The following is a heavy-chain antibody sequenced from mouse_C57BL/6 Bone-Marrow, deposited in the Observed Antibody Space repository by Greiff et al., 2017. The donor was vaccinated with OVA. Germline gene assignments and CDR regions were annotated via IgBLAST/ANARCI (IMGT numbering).Heavy chain of an antibody. J-gene: IGHJ4*01. V-gene: IGHV3-6*01. CDR2: ISYDGSN. CDR3: ARNAYYSNYDYYAMDY. Sequence: ESGPGLVKPSQSLSLTCSVTGYSITSGYYWNWIRQFPGNKLEWMGYISYDGSNNYNPSLNNRISITRDTSKNQFFLKLNSVTTEDTATYYCARNAYYSNYDYYAMDYWGQGTSVTVSS. D-gene: IGHD2-5*01. CDR1: GYSITSGYY.